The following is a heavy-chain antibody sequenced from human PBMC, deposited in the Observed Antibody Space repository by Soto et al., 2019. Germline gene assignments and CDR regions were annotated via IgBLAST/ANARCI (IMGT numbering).Heavy chain of an antibody. J-gene: IGHJ4*02. CDR2: ISYDGSNK. Sequence: QVQLVESGGGVVQPGRSLRLSCAASGFTFSSYVMHWVRQAPGKGLEWVAVISYDGSNKYYADSVKGRFTISRDNSKNTLYLQMNSLRAEDTAVYYCASPIPCSGGRFYHPGGQGTLVTVSS. CDR1: GFTFSSYV. CDR3: ASPIPCSGGRFYHP. D-gene: IGHD2-15*01. V-gene: IGHV3-30-3*01.